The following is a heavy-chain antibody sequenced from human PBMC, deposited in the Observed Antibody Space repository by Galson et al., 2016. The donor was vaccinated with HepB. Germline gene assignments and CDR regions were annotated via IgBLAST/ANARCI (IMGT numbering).Heavy chain of an antibody. Sequence: SVKVSCKASGFTFSDSAVQWVRQARGQRLEWIGWIVVGSGDTDSAQKLEERVTITRDLSRSTAFMEVTSLRFEDSAVYYCAARNVKGDVWGQGTTVTVSS. V-gene: IGHV1-58*01. J-gene: IGHJ6*02. D-gene: IGHD1-14*01. CDR3: AARNVKGDV. CDR1: GFTFSDSA. CDR2: IVVGSGDT.